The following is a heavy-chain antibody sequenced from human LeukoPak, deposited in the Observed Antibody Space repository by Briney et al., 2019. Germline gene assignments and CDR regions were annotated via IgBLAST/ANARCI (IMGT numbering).Heavy chain of an antibody. D-gene: IGHD6-19*01. CDR3: ARGLSYAVAYGDY. V-gene: IGHV3-74*01. Sequence: QAGGSLRLSCAPSGFIFSDYWFHWVRQTPGQGLAWVAAINRDGTGTSHADSVRGRFTVSRDNAKNTLYLQLNSLRADDTAVYYCARGLSYAVAYGDYWGQGTLVTVSS. J-gene: IGHJ4*02. CDR2: INRDGTGT. CDR1: GFIFSDYW.